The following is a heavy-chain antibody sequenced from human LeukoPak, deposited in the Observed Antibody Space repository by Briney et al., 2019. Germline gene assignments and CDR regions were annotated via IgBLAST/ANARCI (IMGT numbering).Heavy chain of an antibody. CDR3: ARGTISVSYFDY. CDR2: IIPILGIA. J-gene: IGHJ4*02. V-gene: IGHV1-69*04. D-gene: IGHD3-3*01. CDR1: GGTFSSYA. Sequence: SSVKVSCKASGGTFSSYAISWVRQAPGQGLEWMGRIIPILGIANYAQKLQGRVTITADKSTSTAYMELSSLRSEDTAVYYCARGTISVSYFDYWGQGTLVTVSS.